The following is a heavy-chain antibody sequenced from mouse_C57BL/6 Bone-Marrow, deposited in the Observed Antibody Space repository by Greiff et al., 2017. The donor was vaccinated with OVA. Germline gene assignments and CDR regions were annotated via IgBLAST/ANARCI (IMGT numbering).Heavy chain of an antibody. CDR3: ARNFYWYCDV. Sequence: QVQLQQPGAELVKPGASVKMSCKASGYTFTSYWITWVKQRPGQGLEWIGDIYPGSGSTNYNEKFKSKATLTVDTSSSPAYMQLSSLTSEDSAVYYCARNFYWYCDVWGTGTTVTVSA. V-gene: IGHV1-55*01. CDR1: GYTFTSYW. J-gene: IGHJ1*03. CDR2: IYPGSGST.